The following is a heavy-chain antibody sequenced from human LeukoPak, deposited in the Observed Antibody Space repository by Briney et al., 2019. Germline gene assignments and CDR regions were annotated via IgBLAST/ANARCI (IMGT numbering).Heavy chain of an antibody. CDR2: IYPGDSDT. D-gene: IGHD5-12*01. Sequence: GESLKISCKGSGYSFTSYWIGWVRQMPGKGLEWMGIIYPGDSDTRYSPSFQGQVTISADKSISTAYLQWSSLKASDTAVYYCARHFKGGYSGYDGFIDYWGQGTLVTVSS. CDR1: GYSFTSYW. V-gene: IGHV5-51*01. CDR3: ARHFKGGYSGYDGFIDY. J-gene: IGHJ4*02.